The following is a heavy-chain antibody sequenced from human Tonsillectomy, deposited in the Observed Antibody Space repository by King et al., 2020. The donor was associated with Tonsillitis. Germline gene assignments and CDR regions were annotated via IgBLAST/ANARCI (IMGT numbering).Heavy chain of an antibody. V-gene: IGHV4-38-2*01. J-gene: IGHJ4*02. Sequence: VQLQESGPGLVKPSETLSLTCAVSGYSISTGYYWCWIRQPPGKGLEWIVSIYHSGSTSYNPSLKSRVTISVNTSKNQFSLKLSSVTAADTAVYYCARVGYYYGSEALDYWGQGTLVTVSS. CDR2: IYHSGST. CDR3: ARVGYYYGSEALDY. CDR1: GYSISTGYY. D-gene: IGHD3-10*01.